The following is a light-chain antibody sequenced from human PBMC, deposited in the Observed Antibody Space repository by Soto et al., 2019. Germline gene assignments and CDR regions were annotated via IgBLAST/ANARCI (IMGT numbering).Light chain of an antibody. CDR2: LNSDGSH. CDR1: SGHSSDA. V-gene: IGLV4-69*01. Sequence: QSVLTQSPSASASLGASVKLTCTLSSGHSSDAIAWHQQQPEKGPRYLMKLNSDGSHSKVDGIPDRFSGSSSGAERYLTISSLQSEDEADYYCQTWGSGTVVFGGGTQLTVL. J-gene: IGLJ2*01. CDR3: QTWGSGTVV.